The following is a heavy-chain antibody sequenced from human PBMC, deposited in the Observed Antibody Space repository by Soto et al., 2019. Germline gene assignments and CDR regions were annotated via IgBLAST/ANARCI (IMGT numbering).Heavy chain of an antibody. Sequence: QVQLQESGPGLVKPSETLSLTCTVSGGSISSYYWSWIRQPPGKGLEWIGYIYYSGSTNYNPSLKSRVTISVDTSKNQFSLKLSSVTAADTAVYYCARVDGYRHWYFDLWGRGTLVTVSS. CDR1: GGSISSYY. CDR3: ARVDGYRHWYFDL. D-gene: IGHD5-12*01. V-gene: IGHV4-59*01. CDR2: IYYSGST. J-gene: IGHJ2*01.